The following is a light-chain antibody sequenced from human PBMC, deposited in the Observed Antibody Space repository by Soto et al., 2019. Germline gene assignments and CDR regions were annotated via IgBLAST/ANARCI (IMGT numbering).Light chain of an antibody. CDR1: QTVSSW. V-gene: IGKV1-5*03. CDR2: GVS. J-gene: IGKJ2*01. Sequence: DIQMTQSPSTLSASVGDRVTITCRASQTVSSWLAWFQQKPGKAPTLLIYGVSGVESGVPLRFSGSGSGTEFTLTISSLQSEDFAVYYCQQYYNWPPYTFGQGTKLEIK. CDR3: QQYYNWPPYT.